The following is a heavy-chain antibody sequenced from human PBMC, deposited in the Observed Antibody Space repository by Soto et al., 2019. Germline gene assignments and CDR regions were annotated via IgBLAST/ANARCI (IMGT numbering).Heavy chain of an antibody. J-gene: IGHJ5*02. CDR3: ARGPHYYDSSGYYPNNWFDP. D-gene: IGHD3-22*01. V-gene: IGHV3-33*01. CDR2: IWYDGSNK. Sequence: GSLRLSCAASGFTSSSYGMHWVRQAPGKGLEWVAVIWYDGSNKYYADSVKGRFTISRDNSKNTLYLQMNSLRAEDTAVYYCARGPHYYDSSGYYPNNWFDPWGQGTLVTVSS. CDR1: GFTSSSYG.